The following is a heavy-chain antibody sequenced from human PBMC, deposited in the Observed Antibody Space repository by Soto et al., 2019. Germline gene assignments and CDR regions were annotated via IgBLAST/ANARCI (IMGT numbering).Heavy chain of an antibody. V-gene: IGHV1-46*01. CDR2: LNPNGGGR. J-gene: IGHJ4*02. Sequence: ALVKVSCKASGYKFINHYLHWVRQAHGLGLEGMGRLNPNGGGRDYAQKFQGRVTMTTDTYLSTVHMEVSSLRCEDTAVYFWARDSSASATSYCFVYGGQGALVTVSS. CDR1: GYKFINHY. D-gene: IGHD3-10*01. CDR3: ARDSSASATSYCFVY.